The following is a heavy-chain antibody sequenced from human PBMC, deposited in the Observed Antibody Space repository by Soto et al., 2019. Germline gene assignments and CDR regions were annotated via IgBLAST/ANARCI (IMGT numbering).Heavy chain of an antibody. CDR1: GFTFSSYA. J-gene: IGHJ4*02. CDR2: ITSNGGTT. D-gene: IGHD3-22*01. V-gene: IGHV3-64*04. CDR3: TTELVYYDSSGYPSDY. Sequence: GGSLRLSCSVSGFTFSSYAMHWVRQVPGKGLEYVSSITSNGGTTDYAAPVKGRFTISRDDSKNTLYLQMNSLKTEDTAVYYCTTELVYYDSSGYPSDYWGQGTLVTVSS.